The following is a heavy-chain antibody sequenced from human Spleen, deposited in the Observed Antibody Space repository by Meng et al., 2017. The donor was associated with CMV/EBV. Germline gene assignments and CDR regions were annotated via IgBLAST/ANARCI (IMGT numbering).Heavy chain of an antibody. J-gene: IGHJ6*02. Sequence: GGSLRLSCLAPGLTFNDYDMIWVRQAPGKGLEWVSSISCCGGPTSYAESVKGRLPISRDNSKNTLYLQMNSLRAEDTAVYYCAKEGYAWELPSYYGMDVWGQGTTVTVSS. CDR1: GLTFNDYD. V-gene: IGHV3-23*01. D-gene: IGHD1-26*01. CDR2: ISCCGGPT. CDR3: AKEGYAWELPSYYGMDV.